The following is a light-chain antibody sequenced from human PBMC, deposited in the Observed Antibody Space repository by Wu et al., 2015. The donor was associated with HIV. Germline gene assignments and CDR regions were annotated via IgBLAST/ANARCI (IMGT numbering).Light chain of an antibody. CDR2: GAS. Sequence: EIVLTQSPGTLSLSPGERATLSCGASQSVSSSSLAWYQQKPGQAPRLLIYGASSRATGIPDRFSGSESGTDFTLTISRLEPEDFAVYYCQQYSNSRLTFGGGTKVE. CDR3: QQYSNSRLT. J-gene: IGKJ4*01. CDR1: QSVSSSS. V-gene: IGKV3-20*01.